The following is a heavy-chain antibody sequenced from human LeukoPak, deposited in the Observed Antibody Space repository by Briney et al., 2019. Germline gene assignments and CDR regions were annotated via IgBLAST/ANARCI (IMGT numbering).Heavy chain of an antibody. CDR3: ARVRSSYSGSYIGRFDP. CDR2: ISGSVGST. Sequence: GGSLRLSCAASGFTFSSYAMSWVRQAPGKGLELVSAISGSVGSTYYADSVKGRFTISRDNSKNTVYLKMNSMRAEDTAVYYRARVRSSYSGSYIGRFDPWGQGTLVTVSS. CDR1: GFTFSSYA. V-gene: IGHV3-23*01. D-gene: IGHD1-26*01. J-gene: IGHJ5*02.